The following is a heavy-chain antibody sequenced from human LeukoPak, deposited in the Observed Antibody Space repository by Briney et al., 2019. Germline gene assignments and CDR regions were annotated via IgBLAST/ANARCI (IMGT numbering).Heavy chain of an antibody. J-gene: IGHJ6*02. D-gene: IGHD1-26*01. CDR3: ARGSSGSSYVEYYYGMDV. CDR2: IYSGGRT. CDR1: GFIVSSNY. V-gene: IGHV3-53*01. Sequence: GGSLRLSCEASGFIVSSNYMSWVRQAPGKGLEWVSVIYSGGRTYYADSVKGRFTISRDNSKNTLYLQMNSLRAEDTAVYYCARGSSGSSYVEYYYGMDVWGQGTTVTVSS.